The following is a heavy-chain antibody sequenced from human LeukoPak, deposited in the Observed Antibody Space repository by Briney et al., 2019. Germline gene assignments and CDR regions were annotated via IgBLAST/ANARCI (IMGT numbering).Heavy chain of an antibody. Sequence: GGSLRLSCAASGFTFSSYGMHWVRQAPGKGLGWVAVIWYDGSNKYYADSVKGRFTISRDNSKNTLYLQMNSLRAEDTAVYYCARRYASSEGGYYFDYWGQGTLVTVSS. CDR1: GFTFSSYG. CDR2: IWYDGSNK. J-gene: IGHJ4*02. CDR3: ARRYASSEGGYYFDY. V-gene: IGHV3-33*01. D-gene: IGHD6-6*01.